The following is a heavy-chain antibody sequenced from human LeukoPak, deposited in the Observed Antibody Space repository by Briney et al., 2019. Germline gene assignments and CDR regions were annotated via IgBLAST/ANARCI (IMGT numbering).Heavy chain of an antibody. CDR2: IYHSGST. D-gene: IGHD6-13*01. CDR1: GGSISSGGYY. Sequence: SETLSLTCTVSGGSISSGGYYWSWIRQHPGKGLEWIGYIYHSGSTYYNPSLKSRVTISVDTSKNQFSLKLSSVTAADTAVYYCARVNSSSWYVDYWGQGTLVTVSS. CDR3: ARVNSSSWYVDY. J-gene: IGHJ4*02. V-gene: IGHV4-31*03.